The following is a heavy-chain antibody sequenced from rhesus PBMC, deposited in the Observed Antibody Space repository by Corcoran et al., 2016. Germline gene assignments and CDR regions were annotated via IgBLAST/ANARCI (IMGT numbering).Heavy chain of an antibody. CDR3: AKDQYEYTNRYSLDV. CDR2: IVYSGDTT. Sequence: EVQLVVTGGGLVQHGGSLGLSCAASGFTFLTYAMSWFRQAPGKGLEWVSGIVYSGDTTYYADSVKGRFAISRDNSKNTRSLQMNSLRAEDTAVYYCAKDQYEYTNRYSLDVWGRGVLVTVSS. CDR1: GFTFLTYA. V-gene: IGHV3S5*01. D-gene: IGHD4-23*01. J-gene: IGHJ5-2*02.